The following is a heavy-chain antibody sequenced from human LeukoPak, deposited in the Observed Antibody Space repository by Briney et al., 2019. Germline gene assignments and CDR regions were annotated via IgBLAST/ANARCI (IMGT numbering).Heavy chain of an antibody. J-gene: IGHJ4*02. CDR3: ARDDEYLSAFLDH. D-gene: IGHD6-6*01. Sequence: ASVKVSCKASGYRFPSNGISWVRQAPGLGLEWMGWISAYTDNTNYAQNFQGRLTLTTDASTSTAYMELRSLRSDDTAVYYCARDDEYLSAFLDHWGQGTLVTVSS. V-gene: IGHV1-18*04. CDR2: ISAYTDNT. CDR1: GYRFPSNG.